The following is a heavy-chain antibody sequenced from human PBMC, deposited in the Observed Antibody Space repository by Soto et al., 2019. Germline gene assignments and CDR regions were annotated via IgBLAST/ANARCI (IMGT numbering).Heavy chain of an antibody. CDR3: ARDCSGGSCYPGMDV. CDR1: GFNFNSYT. V-gene: IGHV3-21*01. D-gene: IGHD2-15*01. Sequence: WGSLRLSCAASGFNFNSYTMNWFRHSPLKRLEWLSSISSSGYIFSTDSVRGRFTISRDNAKNSVYLQINSLRAEDTAVYFCARDCSGGSCYPGMDVWGQGTTVTVSS. CDR2: ISSSGYI. J-gene: IGHJ6*02.